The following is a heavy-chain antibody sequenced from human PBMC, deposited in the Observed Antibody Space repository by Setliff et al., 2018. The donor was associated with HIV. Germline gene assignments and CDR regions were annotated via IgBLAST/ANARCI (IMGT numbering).Heavy chain of an antibody. Sequence: ASVKVSCKASGYTFTGYYMHWVRQAPGQGLEWMGWINPNSGGTNYAQKFQGRVIITRDTSTSTAYMELSSLRSEDTAVYYCARAADSYDTTNYHFTYYYYMDVWGKGTTVTVSS. V-gene: IGHV1-2*02. CDR1: GYTFTGYY. D-gene: IGHD3-22*01. CDR2: INPNSGGT. J-gene: IGHJ6*03. CDR3: ARAADSYDTTNYHFTYYYYMDV.